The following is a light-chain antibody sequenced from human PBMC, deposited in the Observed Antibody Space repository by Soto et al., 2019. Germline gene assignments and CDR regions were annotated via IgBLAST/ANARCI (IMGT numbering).Light chain of an antibody. CDR1: QSISSW. V-gene: IGKV1-5*03. CDR2: KTS. Sequence: DIQMTQSPSTLSASVGDRVTITCRASQSISSWLAWYQQKPGKAPKLLIYKTSSLKSGVPSRFSGSGSGTEFTLTISSLQADDSATYYCQQSRVFGPGTKVDIK. J-gene: IGKJ3*01. CDR3: QQSRV.